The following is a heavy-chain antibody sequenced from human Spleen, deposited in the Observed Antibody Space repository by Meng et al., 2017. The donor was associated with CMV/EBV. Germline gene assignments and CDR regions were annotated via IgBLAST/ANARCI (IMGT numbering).Heavy chain of an antibody. CDR1: GYIFTNYD. D-gene: IGHD3-10*01. V-gene: IGHV1-8*03. J-gene: IGHJ3*01. CDR3: ARVSFGPGTYFGFDF. Sequence: ASVKVSCKASGYIFTNYDMNWLRQASGQGLEWVGWMTASSGQAGYAQNFQGRVSITRDTAMNTAYMEVRDLRPEDTAVYYCARVSFGPGTYFGFDFWGQGTLVTVSS. CDR2: MTASSGQA.